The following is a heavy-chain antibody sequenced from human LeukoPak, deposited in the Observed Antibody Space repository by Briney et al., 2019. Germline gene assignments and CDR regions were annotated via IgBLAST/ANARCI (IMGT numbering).Heavy chain of an antibody. V-gene: IGHV3-23*01. D-gene: IGHD3-9*01. CDR3: AKFLGILTGYLDY. Sequence: PGGSLRLSCAAPGFTFSSYAMSWVRQAPGKGLEWVSAISGSGGSTYYADSVKGRFTISRDNSKNTLYLQMNSLRAEDTAVYYCAKFLGILTGYLDYWGQGTLVTVSS. CDR2: ISGSGGST. J-gene: IGHJ4*02. CDR1: GFTFSSYA.